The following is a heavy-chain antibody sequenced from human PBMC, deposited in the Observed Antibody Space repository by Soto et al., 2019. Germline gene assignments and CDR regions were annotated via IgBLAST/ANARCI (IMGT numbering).Heavy chain of an antibody. CDR2: ISGSGGST. Sequence: LRLSCAASGFTFSSYAMSWVRQAPGKGLEWVSAISGSGGSTYYADSVKGRFTISRDNSKNTLYLQMNSLRAEDTAVYYCAKDKGSWSEEHYYYYGMDVWGQGTTVTVSS. J-gene: IGHJ6*02. CDR3: AKDKGSWSEEHYYYYGMDV. CDR1: GFTFSSYA. D-gene: IGHD3-10*01. V-gene: IGHV3-23*01.